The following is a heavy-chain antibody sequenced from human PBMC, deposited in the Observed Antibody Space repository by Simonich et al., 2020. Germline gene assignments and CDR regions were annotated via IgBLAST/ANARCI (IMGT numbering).Heavy chain of an antibody. J-gene: IGHJ2*01. CDR2: INHSGST. Sequence: QVQLQQWGAGLLKPSETLSLTCAVYGGSFSGYYWGWIRQPPGKGLEWIGEINHSGSTNYNPSLKSRVTISVDTSKNQFSLKLSSVTAADTAVYYCAREFRGYWYFDLWGRGTLVTVSS. V-gene: IGHV4-34*01. CDR1: GGSFSGYY. CDR3: AREFRGYWYFDL. D-gene: IGHD2-21*01.